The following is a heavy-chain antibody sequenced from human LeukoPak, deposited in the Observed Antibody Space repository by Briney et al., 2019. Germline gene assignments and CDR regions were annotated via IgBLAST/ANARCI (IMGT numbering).Heavy chain of an antibody. V-gene: IGHV3-21*01. D-gene: IGHD3-10*01. Sequence: PGGSLRLSCAASGFTFSSYSMNWVRQAPGKGLEWVSSISSSSSYIYYADSVKGRFTISRDNAKNSLYLQTNSLRAEDTAVYYCARETVMVRGDTSGMDFWGQGPRSPSP. CDR2: ISSSSSYI. CDR1: GFTFSSYS. CDR3: ARETVMVRGDTSGMDF. J-gene: IGHJ6*02.